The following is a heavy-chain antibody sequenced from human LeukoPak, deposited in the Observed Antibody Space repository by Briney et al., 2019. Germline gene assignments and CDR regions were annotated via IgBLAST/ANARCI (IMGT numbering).Heavy chain of an antibody. D-gene: IGHD3-10*01. CDR2: IYYGGST. V-gene: IGHV4-38-2*02. CDR3: ARGLYSSGSYYNWFDP. J-gene: IGHJ5*02. Sequence: PSETLSLTCTVSGYSISSSYYWDWIRQPPGKGLEWIGSIYYGGSTYYNPSLKSRVTISIDTSKNQFSLKLRSVTAADTAVYYCARGLYSSGSYYNWFDPWGQGTLVTVSS. CDR1: GYSISSSYY.